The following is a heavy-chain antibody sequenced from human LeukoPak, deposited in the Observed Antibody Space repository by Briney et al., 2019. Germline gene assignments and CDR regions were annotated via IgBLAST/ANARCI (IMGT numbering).Heavy chain of an antibody. J-gene: IGHJ4*02. D-gene: IGHD5-12*01. Sequence: SETLSLTCTVSGGSLNSHYGSCSPQPAGKRLGWIGRIYSSGSSGYNPSLKSRVTMSLDTSKNQFSRNLSSVTAAGTAVYYCSRVDIRTAFFDYWGQGTLVTVSS. CDR2: IYSSGSS. V-gene: IGHV4-4*07. CDR1: GGSLNSHY. CDR3: SRVDIRTAFFDY.